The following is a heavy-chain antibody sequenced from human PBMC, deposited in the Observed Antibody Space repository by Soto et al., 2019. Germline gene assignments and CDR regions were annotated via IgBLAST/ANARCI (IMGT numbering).Heavy chain of an antibody. CDR1: GGSVTNSSYY. CDR2: VYYRGRS. J-gene: IGHJ4*02. Sequence: SETLSLTCTVSGGSVTNSSYYWGWIRQSPGKGLEWIGSVYYRGRSYSKSSVKSRVTISVDTSKNRFSLSLNSVTASDTAVYFCVSQRTTVPTQAYFDYWGQGTLVTVSS. CDR3: VSQRTTVPTQAYFDY. V-gene: IGHV4-39*01. D-gene: IGHD4-17*01.